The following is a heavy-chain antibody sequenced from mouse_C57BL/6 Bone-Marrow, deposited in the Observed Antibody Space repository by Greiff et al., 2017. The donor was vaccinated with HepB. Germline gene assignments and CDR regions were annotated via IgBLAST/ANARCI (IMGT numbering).Heavy chain of an antibody. V-gene: IGHV1-80*01. Sequence: VQLKESGAELVKPGASVKISCKASGYAFSSYWMNWVKQRPGKGLEWIGQIYPGDGDTNYNEKFKSKATLTVDKSSSTAYMQLSSLTSEDSAVYYCAIVLNYYAMDYWGQGTSVTVSS. CDR2: IYPGDGDT. D-gene: IGHD2-10*02. CDR3: AIVLNYYAMDY. J-gene: IGHJ4*01. CDR1: GYAFSSYW.